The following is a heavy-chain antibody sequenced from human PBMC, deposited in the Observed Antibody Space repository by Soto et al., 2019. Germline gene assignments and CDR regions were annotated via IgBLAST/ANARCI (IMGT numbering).Heavy chain of an antibody. CDR3: AREGLAARSPLDY. CDR1: GGTFSSYA. J-gene: IGHJ4*02. CDR2: IIPIFGTA. V-gene: IGHV1-69*13. Sequence: ASVKVSCKASGGTFSSYAISWVRQAPGQGLEWMGGIIPIFGTANYAQKFQGRVTITADESTSTAYMELSSLRSEDTALYYCAREGLAARSPLDYWGQGTLVTVSS. D-gene: IGHD6-6*01.